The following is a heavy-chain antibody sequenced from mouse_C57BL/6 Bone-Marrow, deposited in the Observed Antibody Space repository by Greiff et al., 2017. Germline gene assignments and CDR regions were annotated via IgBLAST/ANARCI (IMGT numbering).Heavy chain of an antibody. D-gene: IGHD3-2*02. CDR2: IYPSDSET. CDR1: GYTFTSYW. V-gene: IGHV1-61*01. J-gene: IGHJ2*01. Sequence: QVHVKQPGAELVRPGSSMKLSCKASGYTFTSYWMDWVKQRPGQGLEWIGNIYPSDSETHYNQKFKDKATLTVDKSSSTAYMQLSSLTSEDSAVYYCARGSSGYLYYFDYWGQGTTLTVSS. CDR3: ARGSSGYLYYFDY.